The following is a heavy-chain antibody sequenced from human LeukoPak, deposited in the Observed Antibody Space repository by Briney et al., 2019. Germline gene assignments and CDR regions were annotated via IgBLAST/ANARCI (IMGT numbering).Heavy chain of an antibody. J-gene: IGHJ4*02. CDR2: IYYGGST. D-gene: IGHD3-3*01. Sequence: PSETLSLTCTVSGGSISSYYWSWIRQPPGKGLEWIGYIYYGGSTNYNPSLKSRVTISVDTSKNQFSLKLSSVTAAGTAVYYCATTKYYDFWSGYYTENYFDYWGQGTLVTVSS. CDR1: GGSISSYY. V-gene: IGHV4-59*01. CDR3: ATTKYYDFWSGYYTENYFDY.